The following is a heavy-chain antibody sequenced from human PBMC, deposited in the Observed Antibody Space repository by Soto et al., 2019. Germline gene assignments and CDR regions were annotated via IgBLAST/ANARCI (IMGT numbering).Heavy chain of an antibody. V-gene: IGHV3-9*01. J-gene: IGHJ4*02. Sequence: PGGSLRLSCAASGFRFDDYAMHWVRQAPGKGLEWVSSVSWNSEDIGYADSVKGRFTISRDNAKNSLYLQMNSLRADDTALYYCAKDIGAALNLYGDSWGQGTLVTVSS. CDR3: AKDIGAALNLYGDS. CDR2: VSWNSEDI. CDR1: GFRFDDYA. D-gene: IGHD1-26*01.